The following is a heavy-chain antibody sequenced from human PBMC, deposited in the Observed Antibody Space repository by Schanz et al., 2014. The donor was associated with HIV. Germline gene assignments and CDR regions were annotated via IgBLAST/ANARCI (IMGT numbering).Heavy chain of an antibody. CDR1: AFTLRNAW. CDR3: TTDYLGLLAFDL. V-gene: IGHV3-15*01. J-gene: IGHJ3*01. D-gene: IGHD2-21*02. Sequence: EVQLVESGGDLVKPGGSLRLSCEASAFTLRNAWMTWVRQAPGQGLEWVGRIKSKTDGGSVDYAAPVKGRFIISRDDSKNTLYLQMNSLKSADTAVYFCTTDYLGLLAFDLWGQGTLVTVSS. CDR2: IKSKTDGGSV.